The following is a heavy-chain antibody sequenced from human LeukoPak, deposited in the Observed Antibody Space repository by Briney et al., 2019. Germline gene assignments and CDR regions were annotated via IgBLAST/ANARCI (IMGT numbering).Heavy chain of an antibody. CDR2: ISYSGGT. V-gene: IGHV4-59*01. CDR1: GVSISSYY. Sequence: SETLSLTCSDSGVSISSYYWSWIRQSPGKGLEWIGYISYSGGTNHNPSLKSRLTISLDTSKNHFSLQLSSVTAADTALYYCVRGERLGGDYWGHGTLVTVSS. J-gene: IGHJ4*01. D-gene: IGHD3-10*01. CDR3: VRGERLGGDY.